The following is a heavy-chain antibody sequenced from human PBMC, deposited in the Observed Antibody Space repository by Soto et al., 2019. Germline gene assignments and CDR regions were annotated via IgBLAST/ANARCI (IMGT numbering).Heavy chain of an antibody. CDR3: ARESEDLTSNFDY. CDR1: YTRYS. Sequence: YTRYSMNWVRQAPGKGLEWVSSISSTTNYIYYGDSMKGRFTISRDNAKNSLYLEMNSLRAEDTAVYYCARESEDLTSNFDYWGQGTLVTVSS. CDR2: ISSTTNYI. V-gene: IGHV3-21*06. J-gene: IGHJ4*02.